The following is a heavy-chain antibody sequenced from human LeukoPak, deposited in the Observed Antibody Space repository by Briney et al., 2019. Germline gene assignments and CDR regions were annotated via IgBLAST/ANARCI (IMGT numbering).Heavy chain of an antibody. CDR2: ISSSGGTI. CDR3: ASTWGHYYDSSGYYALSFDY. V-gene: IGHV3-48*03. CDR1: AFTFNNYE. J-gene: IGHJ4*02. D-gene: IGHD3-22*01. Sequence: GGSLRLSCAASAFTFNNYEMNWVRQAPGKGLERVSYISSSGGTIYYADSVKGRFTISRDNAKNSLFLQMNSLRAEDTAVYYCASTWGHYYDSSGYYALSFDYWGQGTLVTVSS.